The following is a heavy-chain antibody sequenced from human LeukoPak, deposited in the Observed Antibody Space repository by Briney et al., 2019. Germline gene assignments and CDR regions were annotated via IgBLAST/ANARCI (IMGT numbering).Heavy chain of an antibody. J-gene: IGHJ4*02. CDR1: GFTVSSNY. Sequence: GGSLRLSCAASGFTVSSNYMSWVRQAPGKGLVWVTRISSDGSSTSYADSVKGRFTISRDNAKNTLYLQMSSLRAEDTAMYYCARISLSGWVNDHWGQGTLVTVSS. CDR2: ISSDGSST. CDR3: ARISLSGWVNDH. V-gene: IGHV3-74*01. D-gene: IGHD6-19*01.